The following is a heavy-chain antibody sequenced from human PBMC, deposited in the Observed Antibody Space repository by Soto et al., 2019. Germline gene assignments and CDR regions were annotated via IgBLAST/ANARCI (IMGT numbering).Heavy chain of an antibody. V-gene: IGHV4-34*01. CDR2: INHSGST. D-gene: IGHD6-6*01. CDR3: ARGRAAPPPYYYGMDV. Sequence: SETLSLTCAVYGGSFSGYYWSWIRQPPGKGLEWIGEINHSGSTNYNPSLKSRVTISVDTSKNQLSLKLSSVTAADTAVYYCARGRAAPPPYYYGMDVWGQGTTVTVSS. CDR1: GGSFSGYY. J-gene: IGHJ6*02.